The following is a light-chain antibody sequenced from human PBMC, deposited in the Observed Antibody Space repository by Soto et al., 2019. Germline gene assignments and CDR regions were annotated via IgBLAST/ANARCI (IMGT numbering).Light chain of an antibody. CDR3: MQSTQLPPT. Sequence: DVVMTQTPLSLSVAPGQPASISCKSSQSLLHITGETFLFCYLQKPGQSPQLLIYEVSTRVSGVPDRFSVSGSGTDFTLEISRVETDDVGIYYCMQSTQLPPTFGQGTRLEIK. CDR2: EVS. CDR1: QSLLHITGETF. V-gene: IGKV2D-29*02. J-gene: IGKJ5*01.